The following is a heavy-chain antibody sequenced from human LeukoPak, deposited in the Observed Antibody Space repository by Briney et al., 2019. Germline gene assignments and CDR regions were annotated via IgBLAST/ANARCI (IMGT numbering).Heavy chain of an antibody. CDR2: IGGDGSRT. CDR3: AKDRGGSYLHFDY. J-gene: IGHJ4*02. Sequence: PGGSLRLSCAASGFTFDDYAMYWVRQAPGKGLEWVSLIGGDGSRTYYADSVKGRFTISRDNSKNSLYLQMNSLRTEDTALYHCAKDRGGSYLHFDYWGQGTLVTVSS. D-gene: IGHD1-26*01. CDR1: GFTFDDYA. V-gene: IGHV3-43*02.